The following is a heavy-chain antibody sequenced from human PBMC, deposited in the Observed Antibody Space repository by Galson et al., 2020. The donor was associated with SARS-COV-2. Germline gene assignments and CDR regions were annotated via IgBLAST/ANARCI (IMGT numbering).Heavy chain of an antibody. Sequence: GESLKIPCKGSGYSFTSYWHSWVRQMPGKGLEWMGRIDPSDSYTYYSPSFQGHVTISTDKSISTAYLQWSSLKASDTAMYYCARHENWNDGGYWGQGTLVTVSS. V-gene: IGHV5-10-1*01. CDR1: GYSFTSYW. CDR2: IDPSDSYT. D-gene: IGHD1-1*01. CDR3: ARHENWNDGGY. J-gene: IGHJ4*02.